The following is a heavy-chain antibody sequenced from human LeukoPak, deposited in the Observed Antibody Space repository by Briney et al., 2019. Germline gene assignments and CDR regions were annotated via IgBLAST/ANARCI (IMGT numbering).Heavy chain of an antibody. CDR3: ARVRRFGEFYFDY. J-gene: IGHJ4*02. V-gene: IGHV3-53*01. D-gene: IGHD3-10*01. CDR2: IYSGGST. CDR1: GFTVSSNY. Sequence: GGSLRLSCAASGFTVSSNYMSWVRQAPGKGLEWVSVIYSGGSTYYADSVKGRFTISRDNSKNTLYLQMNSLRAEDTAVYYCARVRRFGEFYFDYWGQGTLVTVSS.